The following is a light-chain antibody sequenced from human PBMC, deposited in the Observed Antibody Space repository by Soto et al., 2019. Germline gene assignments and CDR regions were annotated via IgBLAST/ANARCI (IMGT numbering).Light chain of an antibody. V-gene: IGKV1-39*01. J-gene: IGKJ3*01. CDR3: QHSYGAVRT. CDR1: QSISSN. Sequence: DIQMTHSPSSLSASIGDRVTITCRASQSISSNLNWYQKKPGKAPKLLIYAASSLQSGVPTRFRGSGSGTDFTLTINNLQAEYFATYYRQHSYGAVRTFGHGTKVEIK. CDR2: AAS.